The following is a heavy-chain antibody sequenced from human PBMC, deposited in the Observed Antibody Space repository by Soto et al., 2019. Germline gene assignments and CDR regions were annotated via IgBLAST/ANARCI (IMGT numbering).Heavy chain of an antibody. CDR2: VSTSSSHT. V-gene: IGHV3-11*05. J-gene: IGHJ4*02. Sequence: QVQLVESGGGLVKPGGSLRLSCVASGFTFSDHYMTWIRQAPGKGLEWLSYVSTSSSHTNYADSVKGRFTISSDNAMNSLYLQMNSLRAEDTAVYYCARLRLTGYFDYWGQGTLVTVSS. CDR1: GFTFSDHY. CDR3: ARLRLTGYFDY.